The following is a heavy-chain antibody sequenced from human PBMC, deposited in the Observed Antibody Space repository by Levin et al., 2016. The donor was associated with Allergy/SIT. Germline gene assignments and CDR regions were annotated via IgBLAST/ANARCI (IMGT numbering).Heavy chain of an antibody. CDR3: AGDYYEDRDY. Sequence: SETLSLTCAVYGGSFSGYYWSWIRQPPGKGLEWIGEINHSGSTNYNPSLKSRVTISVDTSKNQFSLKLSSVTAADTAVYYCAGDYYEDRDYWGQGTLVTVSS. V-gene: IGHV4-34*01. CDR1: GGSFSGYY. J-gene: IGHJ4*02. CDR2: INHSGST. D-gene: IGHD3-22*01.